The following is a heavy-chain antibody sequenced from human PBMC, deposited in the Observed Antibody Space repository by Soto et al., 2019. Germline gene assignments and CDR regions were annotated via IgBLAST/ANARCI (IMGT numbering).Heavy chain of an antibody. V-gene: IGHV3-48*02. CDR1: GFSFTTYS. D-gene: IGHD2-21*01. CDR3: ARGLGWRRGRFDF. J-gene: IGHJ4*02. CDR2: ISSSSNTI. Sequence: GALSLSAEPAGFSFTTYSMNWVRQAPGRGLEWLSYISSSSNTIFYADSVKGRFTISRDSAKSSLSLQLTSLRDDDTALYFWARGLGWRRGRFDFWGQGTPVTVSS.